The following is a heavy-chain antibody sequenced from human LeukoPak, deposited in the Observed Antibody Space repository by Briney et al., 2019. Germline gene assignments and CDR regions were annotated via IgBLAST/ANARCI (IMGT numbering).Heavy chain of an antibody. Sequence: ASVKVSCKASGYTFTGYYIHWVRQAPGQGLEWMGRINLNSGGTNYAQKFQDRVTMTRDTSISTAYMELSRLRSDDMAVYYCARDHDTMVRGRAYYYMDVWGKGTTVTVSS. D-gene: IGHD3-10*01. J-gene: IGHJ6*03. CDR1: GYTFTGYY. V-gene: IGHV1-2*02. CDR3: ARDHDTMVRGRAYYYMDV. CDR2: INLNSGGT.